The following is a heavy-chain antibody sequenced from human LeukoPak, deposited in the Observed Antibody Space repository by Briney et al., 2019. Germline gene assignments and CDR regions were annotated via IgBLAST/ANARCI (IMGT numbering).Heavy chain of an antibody. CDR2: INPNSGGT. V-gene: IGHV1-2*02. D-gene: IGHD6-19*01. CDR3: AREFAVAGDYFDY. J-gene: IGHJ4*02. CDR1: GYTFTGYY. Sequence: ASVKVSCKASGYTFTGYYMHWVRQAPGQGLEWMGWINPNSGGTNYAQKFQGRVTMTRETSISTAYMELSRLRSDDTAVYYCAREFAVAGDYFDYWGQGTLVTVSS.